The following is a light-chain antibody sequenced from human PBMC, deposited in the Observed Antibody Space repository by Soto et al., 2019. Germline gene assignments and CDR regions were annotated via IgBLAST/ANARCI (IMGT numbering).Light chain of an antibody. CDR2: DAS. CDR1: QSVSRY. CDR3: QQRSNWPPKLT. Sequence: EIVLTQSPATLSLSPGERATVSCRASQSVSRYLAWYQQKPGQAPRLLIYDASNRATGIPARFSGSGSGTDFTLTISSLEPEDFAVYYCQQRSNWPPKLTFGGGPRWRSN. V-gene: IGKV3-11*01. J-gene: IGKJ4*01.